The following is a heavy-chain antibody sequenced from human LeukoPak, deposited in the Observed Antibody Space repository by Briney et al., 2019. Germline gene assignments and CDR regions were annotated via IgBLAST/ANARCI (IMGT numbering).Heavy chain of an antibody. J-gene: IGHJ4*02. Sequence: ASVKVSCKASGYTFTGYYMHWVRQAPGQGPEWMGWINPNSGGTNYAQKFQGRVTMTRDTSISTAYMELSRLRSDDTAVYYCARVRYCSGGSCYFYGYWSQGTLVTVSS. V-gene: IGHV1-2*02. CDR1: GYTFTGYY. CDR3: ARVRYCSGGSCYFYGY. CDR2: INPNSGGT. D-gene: IGHD2-15*01.